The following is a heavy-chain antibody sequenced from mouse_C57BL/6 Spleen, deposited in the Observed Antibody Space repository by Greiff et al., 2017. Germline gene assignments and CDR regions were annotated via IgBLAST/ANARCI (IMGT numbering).Heavy chain of an antibody. Sequence: QVQLQQSGAELVKPGASVKISCKASGYAFSSYWMNWVKQRPGKGLEWIGQIYPGDGDTNYNGKVKGKATLTGDKSSSTAYMQLSSLNSEDSAVYFCARDYGSIPFWYFDVWGTGPTVTVS. D-gene: IGHD1-1*01. CDR2: IYPGDGDT. CDR3: ARDYGSIPFWYFDV. CDR1: GYAFSSYW. V-gene: IGHV1-80*01. J-gene: IGHJ1*03.